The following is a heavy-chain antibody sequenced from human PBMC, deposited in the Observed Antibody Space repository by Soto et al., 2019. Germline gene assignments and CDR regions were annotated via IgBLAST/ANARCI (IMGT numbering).Heavy chain of an antibody. CDR3: ARVSSCSGGSCYFTFDY. D-gene: IGHD2-15*01. J-gene: IGHJ4*02. CDR2: IYYSGST. V-gene: IGHV4-59*01. Sequence: SETLSLTCTVSGGSISSYYGSWIRQPPGKGLEWIGYIYYSGSTNYNPSLKSRVTISVDTSKNQFSLKLSSVTAADTAVYYCARVSSCSGGSCYFTFDYWGQGTLVTVSS. CDR1: GGSISSYY.